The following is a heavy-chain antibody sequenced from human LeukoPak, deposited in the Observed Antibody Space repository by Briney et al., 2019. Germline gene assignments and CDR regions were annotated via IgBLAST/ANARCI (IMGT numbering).Heavy chain of an antibody. CDR2: INHSGST. Sequence: SETLSLTCTVSGYSISSGYYWSWIRQPPGKGLEWIGEINHSGSTNYNPSLKSRVTISVDTSKNQFSLKLSSVTAADTAVYYCARGKVTMVRGVVRERYYYMDVWGKGTTVTVSS. D-gene: IGHD3-10*01. J-gene: IGHJ6*03. CDR3: ARGKVTMVRGVVRERYYYMDV. V-gene: IGHV4-38-2*02. CDR1: GYSISSGYY.